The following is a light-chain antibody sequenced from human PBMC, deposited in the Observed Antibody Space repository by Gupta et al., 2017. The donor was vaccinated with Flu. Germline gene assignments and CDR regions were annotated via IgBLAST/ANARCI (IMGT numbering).Light chain of an antibody. J-gene: IGKJ1*01. CDR1: QSVDSTF. CDR3: QQYGTSPWT. Sequence: EIVLTQSPGTLSLSPGERATLSCRASQSVDSTFLGWYQQKPGQAPRLLIYGTSSRATGIPDRFSGSGSGTDFSLIISRLEPEDFAVYYCQQYGTSPWTFGQGTKVEIK. CDR2: GTS. V-gene: IGKV3-20*01.